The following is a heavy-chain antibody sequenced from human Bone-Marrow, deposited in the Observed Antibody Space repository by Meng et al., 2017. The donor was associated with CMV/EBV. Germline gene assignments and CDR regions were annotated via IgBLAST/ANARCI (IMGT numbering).Heavy chain of an antibody. D-gene: IGHD6-13*01. CDR1: GFTFDDYA. CDR3: TKDIFKSGGYSSSWYYFDY. CDR2: ITWDGGTT. Sequence: GGSLRLSCAASGFTFDDYAMHWVRQGPGKGLEWVSLITWDGGTTYYADSVKGRFTISRDNGKNSLYLQMNSLRAEDTALYYCTKDIFKSGGYSSSWYYFDYWGQGKLVTVYS. V-gene: IGHV3-43D*03. J-gene: IGHJ4*02.